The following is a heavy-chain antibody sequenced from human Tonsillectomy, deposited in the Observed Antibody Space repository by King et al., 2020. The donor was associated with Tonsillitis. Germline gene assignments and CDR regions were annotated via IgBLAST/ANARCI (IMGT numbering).Heavy chain of an antibody. V-gene: IGHV4-59*01. CDR1: GGSISSYY. J-gene: IGHJ2*01. D-gene: IGHD4/OR15-4a*01. CDR2: IYYSGST. CDR3: ARAKWYFDL. Sequence: VPLQESGPGLVKPSETLSLTCTVSGGSISSYYWSWIRQPPGKGLEWIGYIYYSGSTNYNPSLKSRVTISVDTSKNQFSLKLSSVTAADTAVYYCARAKWYFDLWGRGTLVTVSS.